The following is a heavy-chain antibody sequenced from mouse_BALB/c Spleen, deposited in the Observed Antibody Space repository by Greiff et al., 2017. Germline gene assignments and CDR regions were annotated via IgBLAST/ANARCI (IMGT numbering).Heavy chain of an antibody. CDR2: ISSGGST. CDR3: ARDNRYDAYYFDY. Sequence: EVKLVESGGGLVKPGGSLKLSCAASGFTFSSYAMSWVRQTPEKRLEWVASISSGGSTYYPDSVKGRFTISRDNARNILYLQMSSLRSEDTAMYYCARDNRYDAYYFDYWGQGTTLTVSS. J-gene: IGHJ2*01. CDR1: GFTFSSYA. V-gene: IGHV5-6-5*01. D-gene: IGHD2-14*01.